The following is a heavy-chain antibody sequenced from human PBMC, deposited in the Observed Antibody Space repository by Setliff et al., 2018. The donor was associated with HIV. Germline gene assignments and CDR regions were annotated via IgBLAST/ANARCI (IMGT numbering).Heavy chain of an antibody. V-gene: IGHV1-69*05. CDR2: ITPIFGTA. D-gene: IGHD3-16*02. J-gene: IGHJ5*02. CDR3: ARDIGNVWHNWFDP. Sequence: SVKVSCKSSEGTFTAYAISWVRQAPGQGLEWMGRITPIFGTADYAQKFQGRVTITRDTSASTAYMELSSLKSEDTAVYYCARDIGNVWHNWFDPWGQGTLVTVSS. CDR1: EGTFTAYA.